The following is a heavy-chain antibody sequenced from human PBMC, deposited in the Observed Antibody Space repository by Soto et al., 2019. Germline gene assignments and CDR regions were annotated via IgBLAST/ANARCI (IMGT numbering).Heavy chain of an antibody. J-gene: IGHJ6*02. Sequence: SETLSLTCAVYGGSFSGYYWSWIRQPPGKGLEWIGEINHSGSTNYNPSLKSRVTISVDTSKNQFSLKLSSVTAADTAVYYCARLVTRPKTKLPQYYYYGMDVWGQGTTVTVS. D-gene: IGHD2-21*02. CDR3: ARLVTRPKTKLPQYYYYGMDV. CDR2: INHSGST. V-gene: IGHV4-34*01. CDR1: GGSFSGYY.